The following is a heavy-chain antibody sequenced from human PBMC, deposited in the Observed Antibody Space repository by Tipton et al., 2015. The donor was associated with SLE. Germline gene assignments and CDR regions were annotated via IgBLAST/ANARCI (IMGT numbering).Heavy chain of an antibody. D-gene: IGHD4-23*01. V-gene: IGHV3-48*03. Sequence: SLRLSCAASGFTFSNYGMHWVRQAPGKGLEWLSDISGSGSTIYYADSVKGRFTISRDNAKNSLYLQMNSLRAEDTAVYYCARALTVVTAKYWFDPWGQGTLVTVSS. CDR2: ISGSGSTI. CDR3: ARALTVVTAKYWFDP. J-gene: IGHJ5*02. CDR1: GFTFSNYG.